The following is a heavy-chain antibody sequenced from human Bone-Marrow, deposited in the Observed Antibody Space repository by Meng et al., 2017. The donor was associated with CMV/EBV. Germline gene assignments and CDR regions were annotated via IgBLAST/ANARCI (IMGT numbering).Heavy chain of an antibody. CDR3: ARACYGLLSTDY. CDR2: INPNSGCT. J-gene: IGHJ4*02. CDR1: GYTFTGYY. V-gene: IGHV1-2*02. Sequence: ASVKVSCKASGYTFTGYYMHWVRQAPGQGLEWMGWINPNSGCTHYAQKFQGRVIMTRDTSINTAYMELNRLRSDDTAVYYCARACYGLLSTDYWGQGTLVTVSS. D-gene: IGHD4-17*01.